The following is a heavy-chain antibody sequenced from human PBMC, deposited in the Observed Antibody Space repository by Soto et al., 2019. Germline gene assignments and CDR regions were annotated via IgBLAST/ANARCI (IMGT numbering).Heavy chain of an antibody. V-gene: IGHV3-48*02. CDR1: GFTFSSYS. CDR2: ISSSSSTI. J-gene: IGHJ4*02. CDR3: ARDALFHPEKHFDY. Sequence: GGSLRLSCAASGFTFSSYSMNWVRQAPGKGLEWVSYISSSSSTIYYADSVKGRFTISRDNAKNSLYLQMNSLRDEDTAVYYCARDALFHPEKHFDYWGQGTLVTVSS.